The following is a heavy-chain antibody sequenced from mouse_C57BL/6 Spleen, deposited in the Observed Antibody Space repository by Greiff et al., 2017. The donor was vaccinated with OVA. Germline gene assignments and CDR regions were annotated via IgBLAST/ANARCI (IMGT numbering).Heavy chain of an antibody. CDR3: VRGYDYDWYFDV. V-gene: IGHV10-1*01. D-gene: IGHD2-4*01. CDR2: IRSKSNNYAT. CDR1: GFSFNTYA. Sequence: GGGLVQPKGSLKLSCAASGFSFNTYAMNWVRQAPGKGLEWVARIRSKSNNYATYYADSVKDRFTISRDDSESMLYLQMNNLKTEDTAMYYCVRGYDYDWYFDVWGTGTTVTVSS. J-gene: IGHJ1*03.